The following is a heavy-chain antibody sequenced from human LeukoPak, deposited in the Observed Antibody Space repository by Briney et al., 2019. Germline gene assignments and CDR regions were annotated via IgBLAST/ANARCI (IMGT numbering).Heavy chain of an antibody. V-gene: IGHV3-7*01. CDR2: INRDESDK. CDR1: GFTLSNYW. CDR3: VRDDGHSYQYASRTYYYGAFGI. D-gene: IGHD3-10*01. J-gene: IGHJ3*02. Sequence: GGSLRLSCAASGFTLSNYWMTWVRQAPGKGLEWVANINRDESDKHYVDSVEGRFTISRDNAKNSLYLQMNSLRAEDTAVYYCVRDDGHSYQYASRTYYYGAFGIWGQGTVVTVSS.